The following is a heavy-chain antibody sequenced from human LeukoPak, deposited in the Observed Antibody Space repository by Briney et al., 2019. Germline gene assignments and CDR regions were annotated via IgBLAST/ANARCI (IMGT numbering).Heavy chain of an antibody. V-gene: IGHV3-23*01. Sequence: PGGSLRLSCAASGFTFSIYAMTWVRQTPGKGLEWVSGISGSSGSTFYADFVEGRFTISRDNSYNTLYLQMNGLRAEDTAVYYCAKDGRVARETDLYYFDYWGQGTLVTVSS. J-gene: IGHJ4*02. D-gene: IGHD1-26*01. CDR2: ISGSSGST. CDR3: AKDGRVARETDLYYFDY. CDR1: GFTFSIYA.